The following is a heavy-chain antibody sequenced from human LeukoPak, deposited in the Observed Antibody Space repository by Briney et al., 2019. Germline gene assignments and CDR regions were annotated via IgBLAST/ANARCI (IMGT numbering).Heavy chain of an antibody. Sequence: ASVKVSCKASGYTFTSNYIHWVRQAPGQGLEWMGMIYPRDGSTSYAQKFQGRVTLTRDTSTSTVYMELSRLRSEDTALYYCARDYHGSGSLTTFDYWGQGTLVTVSS. CDR2: IYPRDGST. CDR3: ARDYHGSGSLTTFDY. D-gene: IGHD3-10*01. J-gene: IGHJ4*02. V-gene: IGHV1-46*01. CDR1: GYTFTSNY.